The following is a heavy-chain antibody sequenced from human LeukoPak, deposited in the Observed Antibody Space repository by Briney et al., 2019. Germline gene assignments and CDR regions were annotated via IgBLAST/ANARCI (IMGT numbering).Heavy chain of an antibody. V-gene: IGHV5-51*01. Sequence: GESLKISCKGSGYSFTTYWIAWVRQMPGKGLEWMGIIYPGDSDTRYSPSFQGQVTISADKSITTAYLQWNRLKASDTAMHYCARRRDLYPGSYYPFDYWGQGTLVTVSS. CDR2: IYPGDSDT. D-gene: IGHD1-26*01. J-gene: IGHJ4*02. CDR1: GYSFTTYW. CDR3: ARRRDLYPGSYYPFDY.